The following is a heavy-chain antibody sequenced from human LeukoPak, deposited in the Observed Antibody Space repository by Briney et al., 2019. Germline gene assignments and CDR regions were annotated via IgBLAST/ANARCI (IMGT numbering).Heavy chain of an antibody. CDR1: GYTVTSYY. Sequence: ASVKVSCKASGYTVTSYYMHWVRQAPGQGLEWMGILNPSGGSTSYAQKFQGRVTMTRDTSISTAYMELSRLRSDDTAVYYCARDTRVGAAYYFDYWGQGTLVTVSS. CDR3: ARDTRVGAAYYFDY. J-gene: IGHJ4*02. V-gene: IGHV1-46*01. CDR2: LNPSGGST. D-gene: IGHD2-15*01.